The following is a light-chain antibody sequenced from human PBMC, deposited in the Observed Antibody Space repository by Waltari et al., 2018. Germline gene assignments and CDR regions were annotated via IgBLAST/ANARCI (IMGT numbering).Light chain of an antibody. Sequence: EIVMTQSPLSLPVTPGEPASISCRSSQSLLYSNGYNYLNWYLQKPGQSPQLLISLGSNRASGVPDRFSGSGSGTYFTLKISRVEAEDVGIFYCMQALQAPLTFGGGTKVEIK. J-gene: IGKJ4*01. CDR1: QSLLYSNGYNY. V-gene: IGKV2-28*01. CDR3: MQALQAPLT. CDR2: LGS.